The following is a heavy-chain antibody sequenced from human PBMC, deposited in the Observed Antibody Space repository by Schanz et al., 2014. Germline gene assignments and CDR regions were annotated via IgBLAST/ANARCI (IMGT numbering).Heavy chain of an antibody. CDR1: GFSFGNYG. J-gene: IGHJ4*02. V-gene: IGHV3-23*01. D-gene: IGHD3-10*02. Sequence: EVQLLESGGGLVQPGGSLRLSCEASGFSFGNYGMNWVRQAPGKGLEWVSFIYIGGNTYYADSVKGRFTISRDNSKNTLYLQMNSLRPEDTAIYYCAKNQYDDVDLSSFYFDFWGQGTLVTVSS. CDR3: AKNQYDDVDLSSFYFDF. CDR2: FIYIGGNT.